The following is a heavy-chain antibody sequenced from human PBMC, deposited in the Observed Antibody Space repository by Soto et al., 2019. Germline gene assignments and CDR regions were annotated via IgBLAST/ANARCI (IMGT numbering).Heavy chain of an antibody. Sequence: ASATLSLTCTFSGASIIGFYWSWIRKSAGKGLEWIGRIYATGPTDYNPSLKSRVMMSVDTSKKQFSLKLRSVTAADTAVYYWVRDGTKTLRDWFDPWGQGMSVTVS. J-gene: IGHJ5*02. CDR3: VRDGTKTLRDWFDP. V-gene: IGHV4-4*07. CDR1: GASIIGFY. CDR2: IYATGPT. D-gene: IGHD1-1*01.